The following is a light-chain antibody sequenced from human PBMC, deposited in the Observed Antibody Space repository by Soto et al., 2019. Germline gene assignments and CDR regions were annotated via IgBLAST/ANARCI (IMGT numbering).Light chain of an antibody. J-gene: IGKJ1*01. V-gene: IGKV1-6*01. Sequence: AILMTQSPSSLSASVGDRVTITCRASQGIRNDLGWYQQKQGKAPKLLIYAASSLQSGVPSRFSGSGSGTDFTLTISSLQPEDFATYYCLQDYNYPRTFGQGTKVEIK. CDR2: AAS. CDR1: QGIRND. CDR3: LQDYNYPRT.